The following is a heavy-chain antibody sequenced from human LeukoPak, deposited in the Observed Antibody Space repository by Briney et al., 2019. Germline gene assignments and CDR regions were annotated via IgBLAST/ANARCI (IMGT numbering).Heavy chain of an antibody. CDR2: INHSGST. CDR1: GGSFSGYY. J-gene: IGHJ4*02. V-gene: IGHV4-34*01. Sequence: KPSETLSLTCAVYGGSFSGYYWSWIRQPPVKGLEWIGEINHSGSTNYNPSLKSRVTISVDTPKNQFSLKLSSVTAADTAVYYCARLHYYGPGSRFYADYWGQGTLVTVSS. D-gene: IGHD3-10*01. CDR3: ARLHYYGPGSRFYADY.